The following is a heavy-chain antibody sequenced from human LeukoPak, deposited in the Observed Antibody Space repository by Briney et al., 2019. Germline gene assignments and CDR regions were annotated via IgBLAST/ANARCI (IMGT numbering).Heavy chain of an antibody. D-gene: IGHD2-2*01. CDR2: IYTSGST. V-gene: IGHV4-61*02. CDR3: AGYPEGPVVPAAMGSDYYYYMDV. Sequence: SETLSLTCTVSGGSISSGSYYWSWIRQPAGKGLEWIGRIYTSGSTNYNPSLKSRVTISVDTSKNQFSLKLSSVTAADTAVYYCAGYPEGPVVPAAMGSDYYYYMDVWGKGTTVTVSS. CDR1: GGSISSGSYY. J-gene: IGHJ6*03.